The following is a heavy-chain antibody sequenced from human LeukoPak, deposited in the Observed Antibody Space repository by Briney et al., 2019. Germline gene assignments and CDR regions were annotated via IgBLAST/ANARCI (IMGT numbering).Heavy chain of an antibody. CDR2: IYYSGST. CDR3: ARDRGQTDFWSGVNWFDP. J-gene: IGHJ5*02. Sequence: SETLSLTCTVSGGSISSYYWSWIRPPPGKGLEWIGYIYYSGSTNYNPSLKSRVTISVDTSKNQFSLKLSSVTAADTAVYYCARDRGQTDFWSGVNWFDPWGQGTLVTVSS. CDR1: GGSISSYY. D-gene: IGHD3-3*01. V-gene: IGHV4-59*01.